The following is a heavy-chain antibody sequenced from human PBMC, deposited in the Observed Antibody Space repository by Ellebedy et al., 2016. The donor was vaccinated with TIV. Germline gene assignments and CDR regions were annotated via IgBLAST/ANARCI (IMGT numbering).Heavy chain of an antibody. D-gene: IGHD7-27*01. CDR1: GYTFTSYY. CDR3: ATERVNIPDLTGERPYGMDV. V-gene: IGHV1-46*01. J-gene: IGHJ6*02. CDR2: INPSGGST. Sequence: AASVKVSCKASGYTFTSYYMHWVRQAPGQGLEWMGIINPSGGSTSHAQKFQGRVTMTRDMSTSTVYMELSSLRSEDTAVYYCATERVNIPDLTGERPYGMDVWGQGTTVTVSS.